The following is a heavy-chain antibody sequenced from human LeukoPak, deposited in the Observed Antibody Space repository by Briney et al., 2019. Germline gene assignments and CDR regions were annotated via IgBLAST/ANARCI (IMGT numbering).Heavy chain of an antibody. D-gene: IGHD3-9*01. CDR3: ARRRGDYDILTGIRRQNWFDP. CDR2: IYTSGST. Sequence: PSETLSLTCTVSGGSISSYYWSWIRQPAGKGLEWIGRIYTSGSTNYNPSLKSRVTMSVDTSKNQFSLKLSSVTAADTAVYYCARRRGDYDILTGIRRQNWFDPWGQGTLVTVSS. J-gene: IGHJ5*02. CDR1: GGSISSYY. V-gene: IGHV4-4*07.